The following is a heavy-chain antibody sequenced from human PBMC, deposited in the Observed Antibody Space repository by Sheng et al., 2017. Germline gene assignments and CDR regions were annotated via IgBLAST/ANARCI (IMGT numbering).Heavy chain of an antibody. CDR1: GGTFSSYA. CDR2: IIPILGIA. J-gene: IGHJ4*02. Sequence: QVQLVQSGAEVKKPGSSVKVSCKASGGTFSSYAISWVRQAPGQGLEWMGGIIPILGIANYAQKFQGRVTITADKSTSTAYMELSSLRSEDTAVYYCAREGSSGWPFDYWGQGTLVTVSS. CDR3: AREGSSGWPFDY. D-gene: IGHD6-19*01. V-gene: IGHV1-69*04.